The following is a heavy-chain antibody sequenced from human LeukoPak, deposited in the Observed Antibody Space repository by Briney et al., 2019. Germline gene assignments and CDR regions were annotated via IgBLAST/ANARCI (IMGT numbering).Heavy chain of an antibody. CDR2: IYPGDSDT. V-gene: IGHV5-51*01. CDR3: ARHMPEDELGIKFDY. CDR1: GYSFTSYW. D-gene: IGHD1-7*01. Sequence: GESLKICCKGSGYSFTSYWIGWVRQMPGKGLEWMGIIYPGDSDTRYSPSFQGQVTISADKSISTAYLQWSSLKASDTAMYYCARHMPEDELGIKFDYWGQGTLVTVSS. J-gene: IGHJ4*02.